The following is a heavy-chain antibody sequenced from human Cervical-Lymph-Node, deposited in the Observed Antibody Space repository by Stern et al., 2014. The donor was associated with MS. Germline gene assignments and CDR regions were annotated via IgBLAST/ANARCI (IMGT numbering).Heavy chain of an antibody. Sequence: QVQLQESGPGLVTPSQTLSLTCAVSGDSISSYTHYWAWIRQPPGKGLEWIGSVYYSGATYYTPSLKSRVPIPVDTPKNHFSLGLNSVTAADTAVYYCAKHACTGAACPFDLWGQGTLVTVSS. CDR1: GDSISSYTHY. D-gene: IGHD2-8*02. CDR2: VYYSGAT. V-gene: IGHV4-39*01. J-gene: IGHJ4*02. CDR3: AKHACTGAACPFDL.